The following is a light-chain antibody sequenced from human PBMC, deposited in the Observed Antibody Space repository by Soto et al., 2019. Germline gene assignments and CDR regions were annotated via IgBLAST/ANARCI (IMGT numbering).Light chain of an antibody. CDR3: QQYNTHSRT. Sequence: DIQVTQSPSTLSASVGHRVTITWRASQSISASLAWYQQKPGKPPILLIYMASSLQTGVPSRFSGSGSGTEFTLTISSLQPDDFATYYCQQYNTHSRTFGQGTKVDIK. V-gene: IGKV1-5*03. CDR1: QSISAS. J-gene: IGKJ1*01. CDR2: MAS.